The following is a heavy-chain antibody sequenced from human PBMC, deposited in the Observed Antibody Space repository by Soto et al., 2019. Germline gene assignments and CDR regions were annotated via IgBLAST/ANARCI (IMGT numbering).Heavy chain of an antibody. J-gene: IGHJ6*03. Sequence: ASVKVSCKASGYTFTSYGISWVRQAPGQGLEWMGWISAYNGNTNYAQKLQGRVTMTTDTSTSTAYMELRSLRSDDTAVYYCARVVSGLGYSGYDILLSGSYYMDVWGKGTTVTVSS. CDR1: GYTFTSYG. V-gene: IGHV1-18*01. CDR3: ARVVSGLGYSGYDILLSGSYYMDV. CDR2: ISAYNGNT. D-gene: IGHD5-12*01.